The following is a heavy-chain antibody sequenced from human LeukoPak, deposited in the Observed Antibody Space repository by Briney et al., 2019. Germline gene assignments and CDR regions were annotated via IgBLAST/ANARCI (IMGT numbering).Heavy chain of an antibody. D-gene: IGHD2-2*01. CDR1: GGSTNTGGYF. CDR2: VFRTGRT. Sequence: PSQTLSLTCTVSGGSTNTGGYFWSWIRQPPGKGLEWIGYVFRTGRTSYNPSLDSRVTISLDRSRNQFSLRLTSVTAADSAMYYCATEGQCGFTTCPGLQFRGQGILVSVSS. V-gene: IGHV4-30-2*01. J-gene: IGHJ4*02. CDR3: ATEGQCGFTTCPGLQF.